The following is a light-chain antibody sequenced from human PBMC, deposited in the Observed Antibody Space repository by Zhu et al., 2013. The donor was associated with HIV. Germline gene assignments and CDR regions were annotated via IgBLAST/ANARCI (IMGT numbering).Light chain of an antibody. J-gene: IGLJ2*01. CDR2: GTK. V-gene: IGLV1-40*01. Sequence: QSVLTQPPSISGAPGERVTFSCTGTRFNIGTYDVHWYQQVPGKAPKLLIFGTKNRPSGVPDRFSGFKSGTSASLAITGLQADDEADYFCQSYDSVLSAVVFGGGTRLTVL. CDR3: QSYDSVLSAVV. CDR1: RFNIGTYD.